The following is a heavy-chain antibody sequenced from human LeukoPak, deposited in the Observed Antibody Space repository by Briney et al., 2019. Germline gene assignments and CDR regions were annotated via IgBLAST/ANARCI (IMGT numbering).Heavy chain of an antibody. Sequence: SETLSLTCTVSGGAISGSSYYWGWIRQPPGKGLEWIGRIYTSASTNYNPSLKSRVTMSVDTSKNPFSLKPRSVPAADTVVSVRARSFLLHHYYGMDVWGQGTTVPVSS. CDR1: GGAISGSSYY. J-gene: IGHJ6*02. CDR3: ARSFLLHHYYGMDV. V-gene: IGHV4-61*05. D-gene: IGHD3-3*01. CDR2: IYTSAST.